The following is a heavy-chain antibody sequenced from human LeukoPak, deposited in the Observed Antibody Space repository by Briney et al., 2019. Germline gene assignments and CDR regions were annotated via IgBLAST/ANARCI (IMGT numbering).Heavy chain of an antibody. CDR2: INLNSGGT. D-gene: IGHD1-26*01. CDR3: AREDDTGRYMGDDAFDI. CDR1: GYTFTGYY. V-gene: IGHV1-2*02. Sequence: GASVKVSCKASGYTFTGYYMHWVRQAPGQGLEWMGWINLNSGGTNYAQKFQDRVTMTRDTSITTAYMELSSLRSEDTAVYYCAREDDTGRYMGDDAFDIWGQGTMVTVSS. J-gene: IGHJ3*02.